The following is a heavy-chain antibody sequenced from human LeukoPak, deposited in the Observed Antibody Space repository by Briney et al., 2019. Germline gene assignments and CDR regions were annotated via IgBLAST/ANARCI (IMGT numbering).Heavy chain of an antibody. CDR3: AGDPPYYDSSGHYLY. CDR1: GFTFSSYW. Sequence: GGSLRLSCAASGFTFSSYWMSWVRQAPGKGLEWVANIKQDGSEKYYVDSVKGRFTISRDNAKNSLYLQMNSLRAEDTAVYYCAGDPPYYDSSGHYLYWGQGTLVTVSS. V-gene: IGHV3-7*01. J-gene: IGHJ4*02. D-gene: IGHD3-22*01. CDR2: IKQDGSEK.